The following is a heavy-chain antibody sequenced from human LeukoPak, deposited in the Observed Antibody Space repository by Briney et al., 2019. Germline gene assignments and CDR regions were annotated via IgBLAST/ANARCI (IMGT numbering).Heavy chain of an antibody. CDR1: GYTFTGYY. CDR3: ARGGPGGWYRYYFDY. V-gene: IGHV1-2*04. CDR2: INPNSGGT. D-gene: IGHD6-19*01. J-gene: IGHJ4*02. Sequence: ASVKVSCKASGYTFTGYYMHWVRQAPGQGLEWMGWINPNSGGTNYAQKFQGWVTMTRDTSISTAYMELSRLRSDDTAVYFCARGGPGGWYRYYFDYWGQGTLVTVSS.